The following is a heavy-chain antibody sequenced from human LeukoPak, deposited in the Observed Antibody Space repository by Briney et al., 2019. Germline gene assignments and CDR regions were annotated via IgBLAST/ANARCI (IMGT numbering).Heavy chain of an antibody. CDR2: IYSSGST. CDR1: GGSISSGSYY. Sequence: SETLSLTCTVSGGSISSGSYYCNWIRQPAGKGLEWIGRIYSSGSTNYNPSLKSRVTISVDTSKNQFSLKLSSVTAADTAVYYCARGEAGFDYWGQGTLVTVSS. CDR3: ARGEAGFDY. V-gene: IGHV4-61*02. J-gene: IGHJ4*02.